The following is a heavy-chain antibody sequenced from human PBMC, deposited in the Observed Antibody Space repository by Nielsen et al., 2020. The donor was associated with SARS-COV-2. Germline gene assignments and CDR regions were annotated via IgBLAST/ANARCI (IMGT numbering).Heavy chain of an antibody. Sequence: SETLSLTCTVSGGSISSSSYYWGWIRQPPGKGLEWIGSIYYSGSTYYNPSLKSRVTISVDTSKNQFSLKLSSVTAADTAVYYCAGSMVRGALSFDYWGQGTLVTVSS. D-gene: IGHD3-10*01. J-gene: IGHJ4*02. CDR1: GGSISSSSYY. CDR3: AGSMVRGALSFDY. CDR2: IYYSGST. V-gene: IGHV4-39*01.